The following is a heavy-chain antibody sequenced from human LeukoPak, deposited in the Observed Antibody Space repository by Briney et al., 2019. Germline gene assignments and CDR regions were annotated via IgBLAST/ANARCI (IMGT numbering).Heavy chain of an antibody. J-gene: IGHJ4*02. CDR2: INNNGRDT. D-gene: IGHD6-6*01. CDR1: GFTFSNFA. Sequence: GGSLRLSCVGSGFTFSNFALHWVRQAPGKGLEYVSSINNNGRDTYYGNSVKGRFTISRDNLKNTLYLQMGRLRGEDMAVYYCVRGYGSSPKFQLDCWGQGTLVTVSS. CDR3: VRGYGSSPKFQLDC. V-gene: IGHV3-64*01.